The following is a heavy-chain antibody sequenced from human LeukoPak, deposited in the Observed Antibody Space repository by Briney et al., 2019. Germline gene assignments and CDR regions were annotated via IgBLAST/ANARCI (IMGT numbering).Heavy chain of an antibody. CDR1: GGSFSDYY. D-gene: IGHD3-3*01. Sequence: SETLSLTCAVYGGSFSDYYWSWIRQPPGKGLEWIGEINHSGSTNYNPSLKSRVTISVDTSKNQFSLKLSSVTAADTAVYYCARSYDFWSGYSIDYWGQGTLVTVSS. CDR2: INHSGST. J-gene: IGHJ4*02. CDR3: ARSYDFWSGYSIDY. V-gene: IGHV4-34*01.